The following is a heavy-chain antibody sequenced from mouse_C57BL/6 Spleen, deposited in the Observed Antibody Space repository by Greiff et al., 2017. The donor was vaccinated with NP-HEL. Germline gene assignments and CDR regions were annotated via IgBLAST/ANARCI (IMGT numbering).Heavy chain of an antibody. J-gene: IGHJ1*03. Sequence: QVQLQQSGAELVKPGASVKISCKASGYAFSSYWMNWVKQRPGKGLEWIGQIYPGDGDTNYNGKFKGKATLTADKSSSPAYMQLSSLTSEDSAVYFCAREGLRDWYFDVWGTGTTVTVSS. CDR2: IYPGDGDT. V-gene: IGHV1-80*01. D-gene: IGHD1-1*01. CDR1: GYAFSSYW. CDR3: AREGLRDWYFDV.